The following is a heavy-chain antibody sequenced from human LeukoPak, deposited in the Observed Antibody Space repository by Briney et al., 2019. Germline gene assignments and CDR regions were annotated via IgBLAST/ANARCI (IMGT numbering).Heavy chain of an antibody. J-gene: IGHJ5*02. CDR1: GFTFSSYG. CDR3: ARGRSDCSSTSCYAQGWPNWFYP. Sequence: GGSLRLSCAASGFTFSSYGMHWVRQAPGKGLEWVAVIWYDGSNKYYADSVKGRFTISRDNSKNTLYLQMNSLRAEDTAVYYCARGRSDCSSTSCYAQGWPNWFYPWGQGTLVTVSS. CDR2: IWYDGSNK. D-gene: IGHD2-2*01. V-gene: IGHV3-33*01.